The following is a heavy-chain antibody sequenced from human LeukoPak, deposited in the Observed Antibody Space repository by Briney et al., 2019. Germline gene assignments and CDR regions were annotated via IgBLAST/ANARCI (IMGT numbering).Heavy chain of an antibody. J-gene: IGHJ4*02. CDR1: GFTFSSYS. Sequence: GGSLRLSCAASGFTFSSYSMTWVRQAPGKGLEWVANIKEDGSEKYYVDSVKGRFTISRDNAKNSLYLQINSLRAEDTAVYYCARGIHSIDYWGQGTLVTVSS. V-gene: IGHV3-7*01. D-gene: IGHD4-11*01. CDR3: ARGIHSIDY. CDR2: IKEDGSEK.